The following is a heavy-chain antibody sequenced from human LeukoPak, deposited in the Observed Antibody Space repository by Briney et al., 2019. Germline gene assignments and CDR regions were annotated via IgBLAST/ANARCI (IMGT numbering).Heavy chain of an antibody. V-gene: IGHV3-21*01. Sequence: PGGSLRLSCEASGFPFSSYSMNWVRQAPGKGLEWVSSISSSSSYIYYADSVKGRFTISRDNAKNSLYLQMNSLRAEDTAVYYCARDSGSYLGDYWGQGTLVTVSS. CDR2: ISSSSSYI. CDR1: GFPFSSYS. J-gene: IGHJ4*02. CDR3: ARDSGSYLGDY. D-gene: IGHD1-26*01.